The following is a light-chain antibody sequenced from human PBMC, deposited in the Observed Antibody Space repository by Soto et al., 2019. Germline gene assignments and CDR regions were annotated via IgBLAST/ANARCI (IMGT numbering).Light chain of an antibody. J-gene: IGLJ2*01. CDR3: AAWDDSLSGPL. CDR1: SSNIGSNY. V-gene: IGLV1-47*01. Sequence: QSVLTQPPSASGTPGQRVTISCSGSSSNIGSNYVYWYQQLPGTVPQLLIYRNSERPSGVPDRFSGSKSGTSASLAISGLRSEDEADYYCAAWDDSLSGPLFGGGTKLTVL. CDR2: RNS.